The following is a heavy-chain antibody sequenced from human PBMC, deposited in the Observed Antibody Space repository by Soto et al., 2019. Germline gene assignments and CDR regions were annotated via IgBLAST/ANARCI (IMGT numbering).Heavy chain of an antibody. Sequence: AVGSLRVSYAAAGVTFGSYGMSWILQTPGKGLEWVSAVSSSGGTTNYAGSVKGRFTISRDNSKNTLYLQMNSLRAEDTAVYYCAKVSRRVVVPAAMYWGHGTLVTVSS. CDR2: VSSSGGTT. D-gene: IGHD2-2*01. CDR1: GVTFGSYG. J-gene: IGHJ4*01. CDR3: AKVSRRVVVPAAMY. V-gene: IGHV3-23*01.